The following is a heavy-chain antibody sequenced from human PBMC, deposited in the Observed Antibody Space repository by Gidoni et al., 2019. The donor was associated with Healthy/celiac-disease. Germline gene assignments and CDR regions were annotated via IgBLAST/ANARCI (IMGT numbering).Heavy chain of an antibody. V-gene: IGHV3-23*01. D-gene: IGHD6-13*01. CDR2: ISGSGGST. Sequence: EVQLLESGVGLVQPGGSLRLSCAASGSPFSSYAMSWVRQAPGKGLGWVSAISGSGGSTYYADSVKGRFTISRDNSKNTLYLQMNSLRAEDTAVYYCAKGGSSRTSWTSNDYWGQGTLVTVSS. CDR3: AKGGSSRTSWTSNDY. J-gene: IGHJ4*02. CDR1: GSPFSSYA.